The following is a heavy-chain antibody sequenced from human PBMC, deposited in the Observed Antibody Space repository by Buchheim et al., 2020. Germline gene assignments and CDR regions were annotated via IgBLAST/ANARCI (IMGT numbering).Heavy chain of an antibody. J-gene: IGHJ4*02. V-gene: IGHV4-4*02. CDR2: IYHSGST. Sequence: QVQLQESGPGLVKPSGTLSLTCAVSGGSISSAYWWNWVRQPPGKGLEWLGEIYHSGSTNYNPSLNSRVTISVDTSKSQFSLRLTAVTAADTAVYYCAKVTSGSPSLDCWGQGTL. CDR1: GGSISSAYW. D-gene: IGHD3-10*01. CDR3: AKVTSGSPSLDC.